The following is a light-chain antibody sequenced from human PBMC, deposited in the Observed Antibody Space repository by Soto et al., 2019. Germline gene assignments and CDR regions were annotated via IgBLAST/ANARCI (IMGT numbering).Light chain of an antibody. Sequence: DIVMTQSPDTLSVSPGERATLSCRASQSVSNNLAWYQHKPGQAPRLLIFGASTRATGIPARFSGSGSGTEFTLTISSLQSEDSAVYYCQHYNNWPPWTFGQGTKVEIK. J-gene: IGKJ1*01. CDR3: QHYNNWPPWT. CDR2: GAS. V-gene: IGKV3-15*01. CDR1: QSVSNN.